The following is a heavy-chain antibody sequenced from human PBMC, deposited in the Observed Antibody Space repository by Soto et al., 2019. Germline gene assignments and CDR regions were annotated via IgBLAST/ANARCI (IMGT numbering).Heavy chain of an antibody. V-gene: IGHV4-4*02. CDR2: IDHNGIT. J-gene: IGHJ6*02. CDR3: ARLNRDYYYYGMDV. CDR1: GGSINSSKW. Sequence: VQLQESGPGLVKPSGTLSLTCAVSGGSINSSKWWTWVRQVPGKGLEWIGKIDHNGITSYIPSVKRRVTIPQDHSKSQLALQLTSVTAADTAVYYCARLNRDYYYYGMDVWGQGTTVTVSS.